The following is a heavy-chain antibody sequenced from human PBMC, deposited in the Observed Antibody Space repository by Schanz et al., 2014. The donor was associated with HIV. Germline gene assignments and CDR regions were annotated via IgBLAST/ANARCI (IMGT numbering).Heavy chain of an antibody. V-gene: IGHV3-21*01. CDR1: GFNFGDYT. Sequence: EVQLVESGGAVVQPGGSLRLSCAASGFNFGDYTLHWVRRAPGKGLEWVSSISSTTTFLHYSDSVKGRFTISRDNANNSLSLQMNSLRAEDTAVYFCAKVPVAHYYYGMDVWGQGTTVTVSS. J-gene: IGHJ6*02. CDR3: AKVPVAHYYYGMDV. CDR2: ISSTTTFL.